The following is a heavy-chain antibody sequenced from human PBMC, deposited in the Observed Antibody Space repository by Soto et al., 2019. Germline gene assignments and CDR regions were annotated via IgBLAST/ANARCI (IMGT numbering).Heavy chain of an antibody. CDR3: AKPHCSSISCYPNYYYYYGMDV. Sequence: QVQLVESGGGVVQPGRSLRLSCAASGFTFSSYGMHWVRQAPGKGLEWVAVISYDGSNKYYADSVKGRFTISRYNSKNTLYLQMNSLRAEDTAIYYCAKPHCSSISCYPNYYYYYGMDVWGQGTTVTVSS. J-gene: IGHJ6*02. CDR1: GFTFSSYG. V-gene: IGHV3-30*18. D-gene: IGHD2-2*01. CDR2: ISYDGSNK.